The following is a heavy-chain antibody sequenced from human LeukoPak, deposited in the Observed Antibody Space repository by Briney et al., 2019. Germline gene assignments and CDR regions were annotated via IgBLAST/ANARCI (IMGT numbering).Heavy chain of an antibody. V-gene: IGHV4-59*08. J-gene: IGHJ4*02. CDR2: IYYSGST. D-gene: IGHD3-22*01. Sequence: SETLSLTCTVSGGSTSSYYWSWIRQPPGKGLECIGYIYYSGSTNYNPSLKSRVTISVDRSKNQFSLKLSSMTAADTAVYYCARLSDSDSSGYYWGFEYWGQGTLVTVSS. CDR1: GGSTSSYY. CDR3: ARLSDSDSSGYYWGFEY.